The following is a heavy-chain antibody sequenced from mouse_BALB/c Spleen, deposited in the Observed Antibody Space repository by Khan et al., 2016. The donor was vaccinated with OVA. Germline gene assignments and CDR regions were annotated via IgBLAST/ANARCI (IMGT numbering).Heavy chain of an antibody. CDR3: ARRGAHYAMDY. V-gene: IGHV3-2*02. Sequence: EVQLQESGPGLVKPSQSLSLTCTVTGYSITSDYAWNWIRQFPGNKLEWMGYISYSGSPSYNPSLKSRISITRDTSKNQFFLQLNSVTTEDTATYDCARRGAHYAMDYWGQGTSVTVSS. CDR1: GYSITSDYA. J-gene: IGHJ4*01. CDR2: ISYSGSP.